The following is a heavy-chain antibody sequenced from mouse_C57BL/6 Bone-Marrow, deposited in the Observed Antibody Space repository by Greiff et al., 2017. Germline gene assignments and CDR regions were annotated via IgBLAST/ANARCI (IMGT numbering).Heavy chain of an antibody. D-gene: IGHD1-1*01. CDR1: GYTFTDYY. J-gene: IGHJ1*03. V-gene: IGHV1-26*01. CDR3: ARYRGRRYSWYFDV. Sequence: VQLQQSGPELVKPGASVKISCKASGYTFTDYYMNWVKQRHGKSLEWIGDINPNNGGTSYNQKFKGKAKLTVDKSASTAYMELRSLASEDSAVYYGARYRGRRYSWYFDVWGTGTTVPDSA. CDR2: INPNNGGT.